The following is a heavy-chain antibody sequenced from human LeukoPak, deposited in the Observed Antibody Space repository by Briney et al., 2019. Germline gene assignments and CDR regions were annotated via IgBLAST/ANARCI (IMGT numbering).Heavy chain of an antibody. CDR3: AKDRRNYGSGSYPDY. D-gene: IGHD3-10*01. Sequence: PGRSLRLSCAASGFTFSSYGMHWVRQAPGKGLEWVAVISYDGSNKYYADSVKGRFTISRDNSKNTLYLQMNSLRAEDTAVYYCAKDRRNYGSGSYPDYWGQGTLVTVSS. CDR2: ISYDGSNK. J-gene: IGHJ4*02. V-gene: IGHV3-30*18. CDR1: GFTFSSYG.